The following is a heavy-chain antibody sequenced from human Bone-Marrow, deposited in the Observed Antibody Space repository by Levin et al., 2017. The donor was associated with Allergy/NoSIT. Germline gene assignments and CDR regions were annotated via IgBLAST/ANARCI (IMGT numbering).Heavy chain of an antibody. CDR2: IKQDGSET. CDR1: GFTFSRYW. CDR3: AKCKSGFGITIFGVGLDP. V-gene: IGHV3-7*03. Sequence: GESLKISCAASGFTFSRYWMTWVRQAPGKGLEWLANIKQDGSETYYLDSVEGRFTISRDNSKNTLFLQMNSLRAEDTAVYYCAKCKSGFGITIFGVGLDPWGQGTLVTVSS. J-gene: IGHJ5*02. D-gene: IGHD3-3*01.